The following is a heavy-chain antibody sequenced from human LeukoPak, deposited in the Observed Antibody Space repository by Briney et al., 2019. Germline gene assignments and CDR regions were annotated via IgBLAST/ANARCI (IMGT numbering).Heavy chain of an antibody. J-gene: IGHJ4*02. CDR2: ISYDGGNN. CDR3: AREAVLATIPIDY. D-gene: IGHD5-24*01. Sequence: GGSLRLSCAASGFTFSRYSMNWVRQAPGKGLEWVAAISYDGGNNFYADSMKGRFTISRDNSKNTLFLQMNTLRAEDTAVYYCAREAVLATIPIDYWGQGTLVTVSS. CDR1: GFTFSRYS. V-gene: IGHV3-30*03.